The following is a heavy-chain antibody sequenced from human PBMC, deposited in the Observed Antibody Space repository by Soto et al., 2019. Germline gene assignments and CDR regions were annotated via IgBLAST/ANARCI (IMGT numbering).Heavy chain of an antibody. D-gene: IGHD3-22*01. J-gene: IGHJ4*02. CDR2: IYYSGST. CDR1: GGSISSSSYY. V-gene: IGHV4-39*01. CDR3: ARHRYYYDSNGGFFDY. Sequence: SETLSLTCTVSGGSISSSSYYWGWIRQPPGKGLEWIGSIYYSGSTYYNPSLKSRVTISVDTSKNQFSLKLSSVTAADTAVYYCARHRYYYDSNGGFFDYWGQGTLVTV.